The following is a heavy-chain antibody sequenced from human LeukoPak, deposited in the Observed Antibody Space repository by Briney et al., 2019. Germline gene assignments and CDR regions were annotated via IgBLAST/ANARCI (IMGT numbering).Heavy chain of an antibody. D-gene: IGHD1-26*01. CDR2: ISDSGANT. CDR1: GFTFSSYS. J-gene: IGHJ4*02. CDR3: ARESVVGVADY. V-gene: IGHV3-23*01. Sequence: GGSLRLSCAASGFTFSSYSMSWVRQAPGKGLKWVSIISDSGANTYYADSVRGRFTISRDNSKNTLYLQLSSLRAEDTAVYYCARESVVGVADYWGQGTLVTVSS.